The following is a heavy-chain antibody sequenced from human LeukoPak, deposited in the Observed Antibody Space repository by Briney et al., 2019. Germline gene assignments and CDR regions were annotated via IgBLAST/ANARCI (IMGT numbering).Heavy chain of an antibody. Sequence: SETLSLTCTVSGGSISSSSYYWGWIRQPPGKGLEWIGSIYYSGSTYYNPSLKSRVTISVDTSKNQFSLKLSSVTAADTAVYYCAEHTYYDFWSGYGLTSFDPWGQGTLVTVSS. CDR1: GGSISSSSYY. CDR2: IYYSGST. J-gene: IGHJ5*02. D-gene: IGHD3-3*01. V-gene: IGHV4-39*01. CDR3: AEHTYYDFWSGYGLTSFDP.